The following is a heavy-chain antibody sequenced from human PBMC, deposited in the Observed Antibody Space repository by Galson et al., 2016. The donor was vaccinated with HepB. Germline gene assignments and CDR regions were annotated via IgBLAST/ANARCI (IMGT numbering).Heavy chain of an antibody. V-gene: IGHV3-23*01. CDR2: IGGSGGNV. Sequence: SLRLSCAAPGFTFSNYAMSWVRQAPGKGLEWVSTIGGSGGNVYIGDSVKGRFTISRDNSKNTLWRQMESLRADDTAVYFRAKLIRTGSSGSDSWGQGTLVTVSS. D-gene: IGHD5-12*01. CDR1: GFTFSNYA. J-gene: IGHJ4*02. CDR3: AKLIRTGSSGSDS.